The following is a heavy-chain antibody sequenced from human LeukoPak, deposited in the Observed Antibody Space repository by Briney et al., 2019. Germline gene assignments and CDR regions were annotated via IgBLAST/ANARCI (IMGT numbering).Heavy chain of an antibody. Sequence: ASVKVSCKASGYTLTSYGISWVRQAPGQGLEWMGWISAYNGNTNYAQKLQGRVTMTTDTSTSTAYMELRSLRSDDTAVYYCARNWGQWLLSNWFDPWGQGTLVTVS. V-gene: IGHV1-18*01. CDR2: ISAYNGNT. CDR1: GYTLTSYG. CDR3: ARNWGQWLLSNWFDP. J-gene: IGHJ5*02. D-gene: IGHD5-12*01.